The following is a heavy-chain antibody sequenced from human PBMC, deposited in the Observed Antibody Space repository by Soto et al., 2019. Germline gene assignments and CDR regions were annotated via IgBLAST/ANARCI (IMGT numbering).Heavy chain of an antibody. D-gene: IGHD2-15*01. CDR1: GFTFGDYA. V-gene: IGHV3-49*04. J-gene: IGHJ4*02. CDR2: IRTQTYGWTR. CDR3: TRGGMVAPLRQITF. Sequence: EVQLVESGGGLVQPGRSLRLSCSASGFTFGDYAMGWARQAPGKGLEWVGFIRTQTYGWTREYAASVKGRFTVSRDDSKSIAYLQMERLKTEDTAVYYCTRGGMVAPLRQITFWGQGPLVTVYS.